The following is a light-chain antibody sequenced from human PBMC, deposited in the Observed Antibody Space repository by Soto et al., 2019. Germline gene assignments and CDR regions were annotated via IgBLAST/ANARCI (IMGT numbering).Light chain of an antibody. J-gene: IGLJ2*01. V-gene: IGLV6-57*01. Sequence: NFMLTQPHSVSESPGKTVTISCTRSSGSIASNYVQWYQQRPGSFPTTVIYEDNQRPSGVPDRFSGSIDSSSNSASLTISGLRTEDEADYYCQSYDNNYQIFGGGTKLTVL. CDR3: QSYDNNYQI. CDR1: SGSIASNY. CDR2: EDN.